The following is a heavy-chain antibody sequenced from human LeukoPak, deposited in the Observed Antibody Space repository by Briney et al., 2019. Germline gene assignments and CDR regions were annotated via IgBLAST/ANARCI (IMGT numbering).Heavy chain of an antibody. CDR3: ARDKGGYYMDV. J-gene: IGHJ6*03. D-gene: IGHD1-26*01. Sequence: SETLSLTCTVSGGSISRYYWSWIRQPPGKGLEWIGYIYYSGSTNYNPSLKSRVTISVDTSKNQFSLKLSSVTAADTAVYYCARDKGGYYMDVWGKGTTVTVSS. CDR2: IYYSGST. V-gene: IGHV4-59*01. CDR1: GGSISRYY.